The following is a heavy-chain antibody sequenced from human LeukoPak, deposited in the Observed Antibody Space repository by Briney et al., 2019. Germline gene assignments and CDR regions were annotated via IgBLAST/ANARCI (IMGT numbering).Heavy chain of an antibody. CDR2: IYYSGST. J-gene: IGHJ4*02. CDR1: GGSISSYY. CDR3: ARAYSGHDPEDY. V-gene: IGHV4-59*01. D-gene: IGHD5-12*01. Sequence: SETLSLTCTVSGGSISSYYWSWIRQPPGKGLEWIGYIYYSGSTNYNPSLKSRVTISVDTSKNQFSLKLSSVTAADTAVYYCARAYSGHDPEDYWGQGTLVTVSS.